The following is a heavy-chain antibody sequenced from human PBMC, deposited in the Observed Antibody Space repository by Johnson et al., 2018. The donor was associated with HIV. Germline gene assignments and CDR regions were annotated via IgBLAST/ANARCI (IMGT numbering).Heavy chain of an antibody. Sequence: VQLVESGGGVVRPGGSQRLSCAASGFILDDYGMSWVRQAPGKGLEWVSSINRNGGSTGYGDSVKGRFTISRDNAKHSLYLRMNSLRAKDPALYYCSREDGSYKDDAFDIWGQGTVVTVSS. J-gene: IGHJ3*02. CDR1: GFILDDYG. CDR2: INRNGGST. D-gene: IGHD1-26*01. CDR3: SREDGSYKDDAFDI. V-gene: IGHV3-20*04.